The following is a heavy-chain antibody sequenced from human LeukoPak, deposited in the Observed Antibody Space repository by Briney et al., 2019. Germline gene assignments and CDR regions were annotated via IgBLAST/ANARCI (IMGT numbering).Heavy chain of an antibody. CDR3: ARQYLPDSSGLTP. Sequence: SQTLFLTCTISGGSIRDGAYFWYWVRQHPGKGLEWIGYISYTGSTHYNPSLESRVTISVDPQDTSKKQFFLRLTSLTAADTAVYYCARQYLPDSSGLTPWGRGTLVTVSS. V-gene: IGHV4-31*03. CDR1: GGSIRDGAYF. J-gene: IGHJ5*02. CDR2: ISYTGST. D-gene: IGHD3-22*01.